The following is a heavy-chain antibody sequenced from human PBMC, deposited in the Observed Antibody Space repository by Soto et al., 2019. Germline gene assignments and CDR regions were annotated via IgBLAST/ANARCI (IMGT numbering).Heavy chain of an antibody. V-gene: IGHV5-10-1*01. D-gene: IGHD2-2*01. CDR1: GNGFISEC. Sequence: EALIVTSKGCGNGFISECPRWVSQMPGNGLEWMGRIDPSDSYTNYSPSFQGHVTISADKSISTAYLQWSSLKASDTAMYYCARLGNQLAGYGRDVCGQGTTVTVSS. J-gene: IGHJ6*02. CDR3: ARLGNQLAGYGRDV. CDR2: IDPSDSYT.